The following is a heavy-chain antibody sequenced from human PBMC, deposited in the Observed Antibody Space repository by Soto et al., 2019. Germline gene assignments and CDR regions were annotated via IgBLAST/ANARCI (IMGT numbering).Heavy chain of an antibody. Sequence: QVQLVESGGGVVQPGRSLRLSCETSGFSFSVYGMHWVRQAPGKGLEWVAVIWYDASKQFYAASVEGRFTISRDNSKAILSLQMNSLRAEDTAVYYCAAWAEGATEVHWGQGTLVNVSS. D-gene: IGHD2-15*01. CDR2: IWYDASKQ. V-gene: IGHV3-33*01. J-gene: IGHJ4*02. CDR1: GFSFSVYG. CDR3: AAWAEGATEVH.